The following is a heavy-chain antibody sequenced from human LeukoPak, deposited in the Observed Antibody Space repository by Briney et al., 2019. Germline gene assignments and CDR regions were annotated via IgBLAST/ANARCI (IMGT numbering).Heavy chain of an antibody. Sequence: GGSLRLSCAASGFTFSSDSMNWVRQAPGKGLEWVSSISSSSSYIYYADSVKGRFTISRDNAKNSLYLQMNSLRAEDTAVYYCASVNYYDSSGYDDAFDIWGQGTMVTVSS. V-gene: IGHV3-21*01. D-gene: IGHD3-22*01. CDR2: ISSSSSYI. J-gene: IGHJ3*02. CDR1: GFTFSSDS. CDR3: ASVNYYDSSGYDDAFDI.